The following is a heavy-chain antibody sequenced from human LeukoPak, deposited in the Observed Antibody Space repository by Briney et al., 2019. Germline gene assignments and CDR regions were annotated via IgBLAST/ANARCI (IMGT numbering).Heavy chain of an antibody. CDR3: ARAAYDSSGYLTL. J-gene: IGHJ4*02. Sequence: GGSLRLSCAASGFTFSSYGMHWVRQAPGKGLEWVAVIWYDGSNKYYADSVKGRFTISRDNSKNTLFLQMNILRAEDTAVYYCARAAYDSSGYLTLWGQGTLVAVSS. D-gene: IGHD3-22*01. V-gene: IGHV3-33*08. CDR1: GFTFSSYG. CDR2: IWYDGSNK.